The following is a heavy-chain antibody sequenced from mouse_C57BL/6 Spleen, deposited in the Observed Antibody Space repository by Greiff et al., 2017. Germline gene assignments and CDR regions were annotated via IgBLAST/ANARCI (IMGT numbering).Heavy chain of an antibody. Sequence: EVNVVESGGDLVKPGGSLKLSCAASGFTFSSYGMSWVRQTPDKRLEWVATISSGGSYTYYPDSVKGRFAISRDNAKNTRYLQMSSLKSEDTAMYYCARRGPVGYCDYWGQGTTLTVSS. J-gene: IGHJ2*01. CDR1: GFTFSSYG. CDR3: ARRGPVGYCDY. CDR2: ISSGGSYT. V-gene: IGHV5-6*02.